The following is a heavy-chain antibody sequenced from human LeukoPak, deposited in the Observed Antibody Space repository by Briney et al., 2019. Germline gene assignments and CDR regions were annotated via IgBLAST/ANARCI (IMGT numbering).Heavy chain of an antibody. CDR2: IWYDGSNK. J-gene: IGHJ5*02. D-gene: IGHD1-1*01. CDR3: ARGAFPGTNGNWFDP. V-gene: IGHV3-33*01. Sequence: GRSLRLSCAASGFTFSSYGMHWVRQAPGKGLEWVAVIWYDGSNKYYADSVKGRFTISRDNSKNTLYLQMNSLRAEDTAVYYCARGAFPGTNGNWFDPWGQGTLVTVSS. CDR1: GFTFSSYG.